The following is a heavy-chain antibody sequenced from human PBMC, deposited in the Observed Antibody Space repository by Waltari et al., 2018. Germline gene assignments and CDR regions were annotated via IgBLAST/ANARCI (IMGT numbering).Heavy chain of an antibody. CDR1: GGSISSYY. CDR3: ARGIAAAGLDY. Sequence: QVQLQESGPGLVKPSETLSLTCTVSGGSISSYYWSWIRQPAGKGLEWIGRIDTSGSTNSNTSLKIRVTMSVDTSKNQFSLKLSSVTAAETAVYYCARGIAAAGLDYWGQGTLVTVSS. J-gene: IGHJ4*02. V-gene: IGHV4-4*07. CDR2: IDTSGST. D-gene: IGHD6-13*01.